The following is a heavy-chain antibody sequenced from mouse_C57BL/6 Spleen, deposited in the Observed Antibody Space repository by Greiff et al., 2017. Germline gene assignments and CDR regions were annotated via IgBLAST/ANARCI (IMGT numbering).Heavy chain of an antibody. CDR2: ISYSGST. D-gene: IGHD2-5*01. V-gene: IGHV3-8*01. CDR3: ARYSNALIDY. CDR1: GYSITSDY. Sequence: EVKLMESGPGLAKPSQTLSLTCSVTGYSITSDYWNWIRKFPGNKLEYMGYISYSGSTYYNPSLQSRISISRDPSKDQYYLEVDSVTSEDTATYYCARYSNALIDYWGQGTTLTVSS. J-gene: IGHJ2*01.